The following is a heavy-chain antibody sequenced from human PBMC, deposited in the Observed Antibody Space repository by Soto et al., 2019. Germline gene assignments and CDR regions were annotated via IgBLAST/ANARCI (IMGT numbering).Heavy chain of an antibody. CDR3: AKDNDLDRDGPFDY. J-gene: IGHJ4*02. V-gene: IGHV3-9*01. CDR2: ISWHSGDI. D-gene: IGHD2-2*03. Sequence: EVQLVESGGGSVQPGRSLRLSCAASGFSFDDYGMHWVRQGPGKGLEWVSGISWHSGDIYYEDSVKGRFTISRDNAKRSLYLQMTSLRNDETAVYYCAKDNDLDRDGPFDYWGQGILVTVSS. CDR1: GFSFDDYG.